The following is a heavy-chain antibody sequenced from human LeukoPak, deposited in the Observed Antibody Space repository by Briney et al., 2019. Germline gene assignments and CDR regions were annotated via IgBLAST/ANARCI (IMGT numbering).Heavy chain of an antibody. CDR1: GFTFSSYA. D-gene: IGHD6-6*01. Sequence: GGSLRLSCAASGFTFSSYAMSWVRQAPGKGLEWVSSISGSGDSTYYADSVKGRFTISRDNSKNTLYLQLNSLRAEDTAVYYCAKSRSSEARAGSNYWGQGTLVTVSS. J-gene: IGHJ4*02. V-gene: IGHV3-23*01. CDR2: ISGSGDST. CDR3: AKSRSSEARAGSNY.